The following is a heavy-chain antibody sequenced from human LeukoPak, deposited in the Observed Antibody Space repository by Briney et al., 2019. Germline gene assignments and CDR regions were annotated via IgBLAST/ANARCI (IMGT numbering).Heavy chain of an antibody. D-gene: IGHD6-13*01. CDR1: GYTFTSYS. V-gene: IGHV1-18*01. CDR2: ISAYNGNT. Sequence: GASVKVSCKASGYTFTSYSISWVRQAPGQGLEWMGWISAYNGNTNYAQKLQGRVTMTTDTSTSTAYMELRSLRSEDTAVYYCARGSRYSSSWPPYYGMDVWGQGTTVTVSS. J-gene: IGHJ6*02. CDR3: ARGSRYSSSWPPYYGMDV.